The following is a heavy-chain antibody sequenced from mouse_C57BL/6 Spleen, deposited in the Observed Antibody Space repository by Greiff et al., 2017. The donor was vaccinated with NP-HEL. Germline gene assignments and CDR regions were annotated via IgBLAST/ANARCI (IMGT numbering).Heavy chain of an antibody. D-gene: IGHD1-1*01. CDR1: GYTFNEYT. CDR3: ARHGSCSSPFAY. CDR2: FYPGSGSI. Sequence: VQLQQSGAELVKPGASVKLSCKASGYTFNEYTIHWVKQRSGQGLEWIGWFYPGSGSIKYNEKYKDKATLTAYNSSSTFFLELSRLPSEDSAVYFCARHGSCSSPFAYWGQGTLVTVSA. J-gene: IGHJ3*01. V-gene: IGHV1-62-2*01.